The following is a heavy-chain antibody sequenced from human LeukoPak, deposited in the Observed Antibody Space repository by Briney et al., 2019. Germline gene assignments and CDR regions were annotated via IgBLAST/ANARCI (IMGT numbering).Heavy chain of an antibody. J-gene: IGHJ6*03. CDR2: INWNGLIT. Sequence: PGGSLRLSCAASGFAFDDYAMNWVRQVPGGGLEWVSGINWNGLITEYADSVKDRFTISRQNTKNSLYLYMNNLGGEDTALCFCARGSVQLWLRDTYYYMDVWGKGTTVTVSS. CDR3: ARGSVQLWLRDTYYYMDV. V-gene: IGHV3-20*04. CDR1: GFAFDDYA. D-gene: IGHD5-18*01.